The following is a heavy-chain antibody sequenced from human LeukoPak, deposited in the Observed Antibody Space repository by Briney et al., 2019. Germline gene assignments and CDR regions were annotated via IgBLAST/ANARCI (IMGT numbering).Heavy chain of an antibody. J-gene: IGHJ6*02. CDR3: ATSIGTTGTTNVYYYYYGMDV. Sequence: SVKVSCKASGGTFSSYAISWVRQAPGQGLEWMGGIIPIFGTANYAQKFQGRVTITADESTSTAYMELSSLRSEDTAVYYCATSIGTTGTTNVYYYYYGMDVWAKGPRSPSP. D-gene: IGHD1-1*01. CDR2: IIPIFGTA. CDR1: GGTFSSYA. V-gene: IGHV1-69*13.